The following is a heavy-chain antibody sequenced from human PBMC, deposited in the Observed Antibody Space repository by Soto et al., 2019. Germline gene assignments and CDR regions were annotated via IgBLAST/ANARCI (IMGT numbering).Heavy chain of an antibody. CDR2: ISYDGSNK. CDR1: GFTFSSYG. V-gene: IGHV3-30*03. Sequence: QVQLVESGGGVVQPGRSLRLSCAASGFTFSSYGMHWVRQAPGKGLEWVAVISYDGSNKYYADSVKGRFTISRDNSKNTRYLQMNSLGAEDTAVYYCADLDDDYWGQGTLVTVSA. J-gene: IGHJ4*02. D-gene: IGHD1-1*01. CDR3: ADLDDDY.